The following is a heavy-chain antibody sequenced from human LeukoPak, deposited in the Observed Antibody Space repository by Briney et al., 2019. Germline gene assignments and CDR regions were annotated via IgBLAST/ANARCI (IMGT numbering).Heavy chain of an antibody. V-gene: IGHV3-7*01. CDR1: GVTFSSSW. CDR2: IKQDGSRK. D-gene: IGHD4-17*01. Sequence: GGSLRLSCAASGVTFSSSWMSWVRQAPGKGLEWVANIKQDGSRKLYVDSVQGRFTISRDNAKNSLYLQMNSLRAEDTAVYYCARSDYGDSVGPYYFGDWGQGTLVTVSS. J-gene: IGHJ4*02. CDR3: ARSDYGDSVGPYYFGD.